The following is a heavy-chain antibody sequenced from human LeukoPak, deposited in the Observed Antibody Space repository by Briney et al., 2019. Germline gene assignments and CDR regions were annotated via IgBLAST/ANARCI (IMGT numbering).Heavy chain of an antibody. CDR2: IYYSGSA. CDR1: GGSISSSSYY. Sequence: SETLSLTCSVSGGSISSSSYYWGWIRQPGGKGLEWIGSIYYSGSAYYNPSLKSRLTVSVDTSKNQFSLKLTSVTAADTAVYYCARRDCSSTTCYAGSYYFDYWGQGTLVTVSS. V-gene: IGHV4-39*01. CDR3: ARRDCSSTTCYAGSYYFDY. D-gene: IGHD2-2*01. J-gene: IGHJ4*02.